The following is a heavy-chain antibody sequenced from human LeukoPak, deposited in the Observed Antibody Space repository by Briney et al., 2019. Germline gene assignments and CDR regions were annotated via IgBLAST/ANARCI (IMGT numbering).Heavy chain of an antibody. CDR3: ARSVYSGYYSSSRYFDL. CDR2: IKQDGGEK. Sequence: GGSLRLSCAAAGFTFSRYWMTWVRQAPGKGLEWVANIKQDGGEKSYVDSVKGRFTISRDNAKNSLFLQMNSLRAEDTAIYYCARSVYSGYYSSSRYFDLWGRGTLVTVSS. V-gene: IGHV3-7*01. CDR1: GFTFSRYW. J-gene: IGHJ2*01. D-gene: IGHD1-26*01.